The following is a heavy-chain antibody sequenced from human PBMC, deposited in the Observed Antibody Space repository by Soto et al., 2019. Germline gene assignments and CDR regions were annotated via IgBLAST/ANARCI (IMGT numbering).Heavy chain of an antibody. CDR1: GVSFNNNG. CDR3: ARVLYYGSGSYSPYGMDV. J-gene: IGHJ6*02. Sequence: QVQLVQSGAEVKKPGSSVKVSCKTSGVSFNNNGIGWVRQAPGHGLEWMGGVSPPFRTSNYARKFQGIISHTADASTGTVNMELSSLTSEATAQYYCARVLYYGSGSYSPYGMDVWGQGTTVTVSS. V-gene: IGHV1-69*01. CDR2: VSPPFRTS. D-gene: IGHD3-10*01.